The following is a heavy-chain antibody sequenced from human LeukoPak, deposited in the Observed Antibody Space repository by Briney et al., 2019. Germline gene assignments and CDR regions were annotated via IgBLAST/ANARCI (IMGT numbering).Heavy chain of an antibody. CDR1: GGSISSSSYY. CDR2: IYYSGST. D-gene: IGHD3-22*01. CDR3: ARAGYYYDSSGYYRSLYFDY. V-gene: IGHV4-39*07. J-gene: IGHJ4*02. Sequence: SETLSLTCTVSGGSISSSSYYWGWIRQPPGKGLEWIGSIYYSGSTYYNPSLKSRVTILVDTSKNQFSLKLSSVTAADTAVYYCARAGYYYDSSGYYRSLYFDYWGQGTLVTVSS.